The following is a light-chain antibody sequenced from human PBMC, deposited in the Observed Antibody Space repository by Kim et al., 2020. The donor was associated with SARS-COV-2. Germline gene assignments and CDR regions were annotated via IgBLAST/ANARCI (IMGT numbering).Light chain of an antibody. CDR3: QHRLSWPLT. J-gene: IGKJ4*01. CDR2: DAS. Sequence: EIVLTQSPVTLSLSPGERATLSCRASQSVKSYLGWYQQKPGQDPRLLIYDASNRATGIPARFSGSGSGTYFTLTISSLEPEDFAVYYCQHRLSWPLTFGGGTKVDIK. V-gene: IGKV3-11*01. CDR1: QSVKSY.